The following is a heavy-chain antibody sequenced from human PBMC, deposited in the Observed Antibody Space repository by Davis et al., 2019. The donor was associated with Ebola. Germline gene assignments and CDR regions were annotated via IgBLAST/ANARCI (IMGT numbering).Heavy chain of an antibody. CDR1: GFTFSGSA. CDR3: ASLYSSSWPT. J-gene: IGHJ4*02. D-gene: IGHD6-13*01. V-gene: IGHV3-73*01. Sequence: GESLKISCAASGFTFSGSAMHWVRQASGKGLEWVGRIRSKANSYATAYVASVKGRFTISRDDSKNTAYLQMNSLKTEDTAVYYCASLYSSSWPTWGQGTLVTVSS. CDR2: IRSKANSYAT.